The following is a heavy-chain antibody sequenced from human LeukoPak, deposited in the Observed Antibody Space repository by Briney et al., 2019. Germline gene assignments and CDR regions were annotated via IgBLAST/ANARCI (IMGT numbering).Heavy chain of an antibody. CDR3: ARGGRFCFNGNCYPQSFDY. Sequence: EASVKVSCKPSGYTFTTYGINWVRQAPGQGLEWMGWISVHNGDTNYAPKFQDRVTMTTDTSTGTAYMELRSLKSDDTAVFHCARGGRFCFNGNCYPQSFDYWGQGTLVPVSS. J-gene: IGHJ4*02. CDR2: ISVHNGDT. CDR1: GYTFTTYG. V-gene: IGHV1-18*01. D-gene: IGHD2-21*01.